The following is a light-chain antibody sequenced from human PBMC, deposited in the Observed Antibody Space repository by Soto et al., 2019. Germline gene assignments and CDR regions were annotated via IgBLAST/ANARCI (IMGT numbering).Light chain of an antibody. Sequence: QSALTQPASVSGSPGQSITISCTGTSSDVGGYNSVSWYQHHPGKAPKLMIYDVSNRSSGVSSRFSGSKSDNTASLTISGLQAEDEADYYCQSYTSRSTYVFGTGTKLTVL. CDR2: DVS. CDR3: QSYTSRSTYV. J-gene: IGLJ1*01. V-gene: IGLV2-14*03. CDR1: SSDVGGYNS.